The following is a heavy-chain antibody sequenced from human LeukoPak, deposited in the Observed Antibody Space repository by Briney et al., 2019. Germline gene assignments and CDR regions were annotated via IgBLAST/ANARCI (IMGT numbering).Heavy chain of an antibody. CDR3: ARVLETNWFDP. J-gene: IGHJ5*02. V-gene: IGHV4-38-2*01. D-gene: IGHD1-1*01. CDR1: GYSISSGYY. Sequence: SETLSLTCAVSGYSISSGYYWGWIRQPPGKGLEWIGSIYHSGSTYYNPSLKSRVTISVDTSKNQFSLKLSSVTAADTAVYYCARVLETNWFDPWGQGTLDTVSS. CDR2: IYHSGST.